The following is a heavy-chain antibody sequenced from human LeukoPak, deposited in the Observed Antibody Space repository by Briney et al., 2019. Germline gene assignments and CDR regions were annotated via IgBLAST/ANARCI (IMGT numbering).Heavy chain of an antibody. J-gene: IGHJ4*02. D-gene: IGHD6-6*01. CDR3: ASPSISSSTYDY. CDR2: INYSGNT. Sequence: SETLSLTCTVSGGSISSSTYYWGWIRQPPGKGLEWIGSINYSGNTYYNPSLKSRVTISVDTSKNQFSLRLSSVTAADTAVYYCASPSISSSTYDYWGQGTLVTVST. CDR1: GGSISSSTYY. V-gene: IGHV4-39*01.